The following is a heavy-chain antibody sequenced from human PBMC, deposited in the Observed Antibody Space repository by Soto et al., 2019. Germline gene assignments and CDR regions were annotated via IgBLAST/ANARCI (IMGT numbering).Heavy chain of an antibody. CDR1: GGSISSGGYY. CDR3: ARYNVDTAMVTYGMDV. CDR2: TYYSGST. J-gene: IGHJ6*02. V-gene: IGHV4-31*03. D-gene: IGHD5-18*01. Sequence: PSETLSLTCTVSGGSISSGGYYWSWIRQHPGKGLEWIGYTYYSGSTYYNPSLKSRVTISVDKSKNQFSLKLSSVTAADTAVYYCARYNVDTAMVTYGMDVWGQGTTVTVSS.